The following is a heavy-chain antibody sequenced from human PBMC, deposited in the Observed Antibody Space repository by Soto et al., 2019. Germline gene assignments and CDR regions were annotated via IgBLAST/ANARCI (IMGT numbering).Heavy chain of an antibody. Sequence: SETLSLTCTVSGGSISSGDYSCSWLRPPPGKGLEWIGYIYYSGSTYYNPSLKSRVTISVDTSKNQFSLKLSSVTAADTAVYYCARGRYCSGGSCYSGYFQHWGQGTLVT. CDR3: ARGRYCSGGSCYSGYFQH. V-gene: IGHV4-30-4*01. D-gene: IGHD2-15*01. CDR2: IYYSGST. J-gene: IGHJ1*01. CDR1: GGSISSGDYS.